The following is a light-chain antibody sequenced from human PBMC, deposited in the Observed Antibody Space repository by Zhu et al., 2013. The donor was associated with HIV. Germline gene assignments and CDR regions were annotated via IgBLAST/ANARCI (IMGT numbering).Light chain of an antibody. CDR1: QTVLNNF. V-gene: IGKV3-20*01. Sequence: EIVLTQSPGTLSLSPRESATLSCRASQTVLNNFLAWYQQTPGQAPRLLIYAASRRAAGVPDRFSGSGSGTDFTLTIDRLEPEDFAVYYCQQYGSFGGGTKVEIK. CDR3: QQYGS. CDR2: AAS. J-gene: IGKJ4*01.